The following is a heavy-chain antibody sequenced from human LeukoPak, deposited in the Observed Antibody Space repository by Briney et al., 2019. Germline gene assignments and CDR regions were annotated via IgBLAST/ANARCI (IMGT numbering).Heavy chain of an antibody. V-gene: IGHV3-30*02. J-gene: IGHJ5*02. CDR3: ARLSGYDYGSILGWFDP. CDR1: GFTFSSYG. D-gene: IGHD5-12*01. CDR2: IRYDGSNK. Sequence: GGSLRLSCAASGFTFSSYGMHWVRQAPGKGLEWVAFIRYDGSNKYYADSVKGRFTISRDNSKNTLYLQMNSLRAEDTAVYYGARLSGYDYGSILGWFDPWGQGTLVTVSS.